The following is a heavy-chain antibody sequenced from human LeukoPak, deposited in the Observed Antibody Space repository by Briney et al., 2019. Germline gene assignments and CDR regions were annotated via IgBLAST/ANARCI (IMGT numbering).Heavy chain of an antibody. Sequence: SETLSLTCTVSGISINPYYWTWIRQPAGKGLEWIGRIIYTTGSTNYNPSLSSRVTMSVDTSKNQISLKLTYVTAADTAMYYCMRDGPSWGLLWGLGTLLTVSS. CDR3: MRDGPSWGLL. V-gene: IGHV4-4*07. CDR1: GISINPYY. J-gene: IGHJ4*02. CDR2: IIYTTGST. D-gene: IGHD3-16*01.